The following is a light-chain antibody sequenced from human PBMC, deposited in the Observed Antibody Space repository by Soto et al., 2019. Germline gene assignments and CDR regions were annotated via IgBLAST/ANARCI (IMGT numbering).Light chain of an antibody. V-gene: IGLV2-14*01. Sequence: QSALTQPASVSGSPGQSITISCTGTSSDVDTYNYVSWYQQYPGKAPKLMIHDVSNRPSGVSNRFSGSKSGNTASLNSAGLQAEDEADYYCSSYTSSNTLGVFGGGTKLTVL. J-gene: IGLJ2*01. CDR1: SSDVDTYNY. CDR2: DVS. CDR3: SSYTSSNTLGV.